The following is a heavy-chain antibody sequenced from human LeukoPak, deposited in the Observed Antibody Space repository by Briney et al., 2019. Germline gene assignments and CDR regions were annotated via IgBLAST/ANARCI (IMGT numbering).Heavy chain of an antibody. CDR2: VYYSGST. V-gene: IGHV4-39*01. Sequence: PSETLSLTCTVSGGSISSSSYYWGWIRQPPGKGLEWIGSVYYSGSTYYNPSLKSRANISVDTSKNQFSLKLRSVTAADTAVYYCARSTVTIYYLNYWGQGTLVTVSS. J-gene: IGHJ4*02. D-gene: IGHD4-11*01. CDR1: GGSISSSSYY. CDR3: ARSTVTIYYLNY.